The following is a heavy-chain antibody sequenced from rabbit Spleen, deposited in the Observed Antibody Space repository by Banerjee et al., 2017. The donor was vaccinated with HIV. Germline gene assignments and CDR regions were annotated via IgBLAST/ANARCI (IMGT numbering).Heavy chain of an antibody. V-gene: IGHV1S45*01. Sequence: QEQLEESGGGLVKPEGSLTLTCKASGFDLSRYYHMCWVRQAPGKGLEWIACIYVGSGGSTCCASWAKGRFTISKTSSTTVTLQMTSLTGADTATYFCARGSGGGVDGWVDSFDLWGPGTLVTVS. CDR2: IYVGSGGST. CDR3: ARGSGGGVDGWVDSFDL. D-gene: IGHD6-1*01. J-gene: IGHJ4*01. CDR1: GFDLSRYYH.